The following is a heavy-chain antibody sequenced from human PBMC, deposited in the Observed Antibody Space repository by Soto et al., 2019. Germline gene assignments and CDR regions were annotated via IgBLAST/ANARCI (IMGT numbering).Heavy chain of an antibody. J-gene: IGHJ6*02. CDR1: GFTFSSYA. CDR2: ISGSGGST. V-gene: IGHV3-23*01. CDR3: ASDDSGSYYYYYYGMDV. D-gene: IGHD1-26*01. Sequence: PGESLKISCAASGFTFSSYAMSWVRQAPGKGLEWVSAISGSGGSTYYADSVKGRFTISRDNSKNTLYLQMNSLRAEDTAVYYCASDDSGSYYYYYYGMDVWGQGTTVTVSS.